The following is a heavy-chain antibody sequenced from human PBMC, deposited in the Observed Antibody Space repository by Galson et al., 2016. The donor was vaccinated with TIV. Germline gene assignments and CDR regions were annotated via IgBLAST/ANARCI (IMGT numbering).Heavy chain of an antibody. CDR3: AKVVGGMFFYDTSGYYYFDY. Sequence: SLRLSCAASGFTFADNAMHWVRQRPGKGLEWVSTIGDSGYTTHYADSVKGRFAVSRDNSKNTLFLQMGSLRADDTALYFCAKVVGGMFFYDTSGYYYFDYWGQGTPVTVSS. D-gene: IGHD3-22*01. J-gene: IGHJ4*02. CDR2: IGDSGYTT. CDR1: GFTFADNA. V-gene: IGHV3-23*01.